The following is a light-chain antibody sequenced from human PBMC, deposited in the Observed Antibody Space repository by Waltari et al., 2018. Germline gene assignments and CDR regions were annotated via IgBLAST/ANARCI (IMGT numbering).Light chain of an antibody. Sequence: DIVMTQSPDSLAVSLGERATINCKSSQNILYTSNNQNYLAWYQRKPGQPPKLLFYWASTRESGVPDRFSGSGSRTDLTLTISSLQAEDVAIYYCQQYYNTPYTFGQGTKLEI. CDR2: WAS. CDR1: QNILYTSNNQNY. V-gene: IGKV4-1*01. J-gene: IGKJ2*01. CDR3: QQYYNTPYT.